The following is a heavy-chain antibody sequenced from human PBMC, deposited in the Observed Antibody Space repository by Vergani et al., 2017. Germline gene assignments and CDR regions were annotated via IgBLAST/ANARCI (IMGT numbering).Heavy chain of an antibody. Sequence: VQLQQWGAGLLKPSETLSLTCAVYGGSFSGYYWSWIRQPQGKGLEWVSSISSSDSRTYYADSVRGRVTISRDNSKNTVYLQMDDLRAEDTAVYYCARGARYCSSTSCPPTLRHYYYYIDVWGKGTTVTVSS. D-gene: IGHD2-2*01. V-gene: IGHV3-23*01. J-gene: IGHJ6*03. CDR1: GGSFSGYY. CDR3: ARGARYCSSTSCPPTLRHYYYYIDV. CDR2: ISSSDSRT.